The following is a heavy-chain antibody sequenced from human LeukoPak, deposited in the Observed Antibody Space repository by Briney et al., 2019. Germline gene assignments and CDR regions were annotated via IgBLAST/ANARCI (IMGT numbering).Heavy chain of an antibody. J-gene: IGHJ4*02. CDR3: ARVTGYTIEDYFDY. D-gene: IGHD3-9*01. V-gene: IGHV4-4*07. CDR2: IYGSGST. Sequence: SATLSLTCTASGGSIRSYWSWIRQPAGKGLEWIGRIYGSGSTDYNPSLKSRVTMSIDTSKNQFSLNLISVTAADTAVYYCARVTGYTIEDYFDYWGQGTLVTVSS. CDR1: GGSIRSY.